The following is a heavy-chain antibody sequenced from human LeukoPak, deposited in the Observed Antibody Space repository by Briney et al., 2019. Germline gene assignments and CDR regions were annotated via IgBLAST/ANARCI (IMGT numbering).Heavy chain of an antibody. Sequence: SETLSLTCTVSGGSISSYYWSWIRQPPGKGLEWIGYIYYSGSTYYNPSLKSRVTISVDTSKNQFSLKLSSVTAADTAVYYCAGIAAAGTKVGVDYWGQGTLVTVSS. CDR1: GGSISSYY. CDR3: AGIAAAGTKVGVDY. V-gene: IGHV4-59*06. J-gene: IGHJ4*02. CDR2: IYYSGST. D-gene: IGHD6-13*01.